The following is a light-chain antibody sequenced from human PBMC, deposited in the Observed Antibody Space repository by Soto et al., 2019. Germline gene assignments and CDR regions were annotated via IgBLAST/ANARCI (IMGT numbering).Light chain of an antibody. CDR3: QPYQTYSST. CDR1: QDIDNW. CDR2: AAY. J-gene: IGKJ4*01. V-gene: IGKV1-12*01. Sequence: DIQMTQSPSSVSASVGDRVTLTCRASQDIDNWLAWYQQKPGKAPRLLIFAAYTLQSGVTLRFSGSGSGTDFTITISSLQPEDFATYYCQPYQTYSSTVGGGTQVEIK.